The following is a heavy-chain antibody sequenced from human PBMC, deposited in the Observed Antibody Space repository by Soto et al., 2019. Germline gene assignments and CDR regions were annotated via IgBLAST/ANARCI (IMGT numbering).Heavy chain of an antibody. CDR2: IYSDGST. CDR1: GLTVSGNY. J-gene: IGHJ4*02. Sequence: EVQLVESGGGLIHPGGSLRLSCAASGLTVSGNYMGWVRQAPGKGLEWVSGIYSDGSTIYADSVKGRFTIFRDNSKNTLYLQMNSLRAEDTAVYHCARASSRWRSEAAYWGQGTLVTVSS. D-gene: IGHD2-15*01. CDR3: ARASSRWRSEAAY. V-gene: IGHV3-53*01.